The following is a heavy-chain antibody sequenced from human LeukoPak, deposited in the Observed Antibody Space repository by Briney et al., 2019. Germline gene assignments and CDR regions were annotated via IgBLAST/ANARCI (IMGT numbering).Heavy chain of an antibody. D-gene: IGHD2-2*01. V-gene: IGHV3-23*01. CDR3: ARARYCSSTSCFLDY. CDR2: ISTSGDST. J-gene: IGHJ4*02. Sequence: GGSLRLSCAASGVIFSGYAMHWVRQAPGKGLEWVSTISTSGDSTYYADSVKGRFTISRDNSKNTLYLQMNSLTAEDTALHYCARARYCSSTSCFLDYWGQGTLVTVSS. CDR1: GVIFSGYA.